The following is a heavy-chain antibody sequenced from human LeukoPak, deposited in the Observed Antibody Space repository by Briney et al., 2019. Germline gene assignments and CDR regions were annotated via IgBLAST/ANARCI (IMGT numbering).Heavy chain of an antibody. V-gene: IGHV3-15*01. Sequence: GGSLRLSCAASGFTFSNPWMSWVPQAPGKGLEWVARIRADGTTDYPAPVKGRFTISRDDSMNTLSLQMDSLKTGDTPVYYCAADVPSPLAQIDYWGQGTPVTVSS. CDR3: AADVPSPLAQIDY. J-gene: IGHJ4*02. CDR2: IRADGTT. CDR1: GFTFSNPW. D-gene: IGHD1-14*01.